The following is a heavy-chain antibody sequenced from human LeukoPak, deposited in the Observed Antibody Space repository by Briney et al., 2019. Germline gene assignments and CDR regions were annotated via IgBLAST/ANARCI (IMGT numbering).Heavy chain of an antibody. D-gene: IGHD1-26*01. J-gene: IGHJ4*02. CDR2: MNPNSGAT. CDR3: ARKIRETGTFEY. Sequence: ASVKASCTASGYIFTSYDINWVRQATGQGLEWLGWMNPNSGATGYAQKFQGRVTMTRDTYIRTAYMELSSLRFEDTAVYYCARKIRETGTFEYWGQGTLVTVSS. V-gene: IGHV1-8*01. CDR1: GYIFTSYD.